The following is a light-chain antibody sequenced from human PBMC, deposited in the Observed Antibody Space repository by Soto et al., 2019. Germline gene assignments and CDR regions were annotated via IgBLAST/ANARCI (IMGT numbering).Light chain of an antibody. V-gene: IGKV3-15*01. J-gene: IGKJ5*01. CDR2: GTS. Sequence: EIVLTQSPATLSVSPGERASLSCRASQSVSSNLAWYQQTPGQAPRLLIYGTSTKITGIPARFSGSGSGTEFTLTISSLQSEDFAVYYCQHYNNWPPITFGQGTRLEIK. CDR3: QHYNNWPPIT. CDR1: QSVSSN.